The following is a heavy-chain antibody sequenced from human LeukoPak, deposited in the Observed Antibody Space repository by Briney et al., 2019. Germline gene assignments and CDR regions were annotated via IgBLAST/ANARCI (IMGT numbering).Heavy chain of an antibody. CDR3: ARDVDAVMVDFDY. J-gene: IGHJ4*02. D-gene: IGHD5-18*01. CDR2: IYPNSGGT. CDR1: GYTFTDYY. Sequence: GASVKVSCKASGYTFTDYYMYWVRRAPGQGLECMGWIYPNSGGTNYAQKFQGRATMTRDTSISTAYMELTSLTLDDTAVYYCARDVDAVMVDFDYWGQGTLVTVSS. V-gene: IGHV1-2*02.